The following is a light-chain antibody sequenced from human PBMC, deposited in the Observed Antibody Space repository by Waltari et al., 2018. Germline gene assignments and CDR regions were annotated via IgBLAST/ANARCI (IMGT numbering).Light chain of an antibody. CDR3: QVWDSSSDHPGV. V-gene: IGLV3-21*04. Sequence: SYVLTQPPSVSVAPGKTARISCGGNNIGSKSVHWDQQKPGQAPVLVIYDDSDRPSGTPERFAGSNAGNAARLTSSRVDAGDEAEYYCQVWDSSSDHPGVFGGGTELTVL. J-gene: IGLJ3*02. CDR1: NIGSKS. CDR2: DDS.